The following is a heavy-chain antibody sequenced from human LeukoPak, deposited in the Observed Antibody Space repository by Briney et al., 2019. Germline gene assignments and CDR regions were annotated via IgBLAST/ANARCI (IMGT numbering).Heavy chain of an antibody. CDR3: VRQTKGGFGSGRYYNPFDY. D-gene: IGHD3-10*01. J-gene: IGHJ4*02. CDR1: GYSFTSYW. V-gene: IGHV5-51*01. Sequence: GESLKISCKGSGYSFTSYWIGWVRQMPGKGLEWMGIIYPGDSDTRYSPSFQGQVTISADKSISTAYLQWSSLKASDTAMYYCVRQTKGGFGSGRYYNPFDYWGQGTLVTVSS. CDR2: IYPGDSDT.